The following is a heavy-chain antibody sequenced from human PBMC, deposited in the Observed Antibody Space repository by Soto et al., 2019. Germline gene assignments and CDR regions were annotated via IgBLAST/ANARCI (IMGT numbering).Heavy chain of an antibody. CDR2: ISGDGSYI. CDR3: AKVPYDFWSGSTPYGMDV. J-gene: IGHJ6*02. Sequence: GGSLILSCAASGFTFSAYSLNWVRQAPGKGLEWVSSISGDGSYIYYADSVKGRFTISRDSTRKSMYLQMNSLRAEDTAIYYCAKVPYDFWSGSTPYGMDVWGQGPTVTVYS. CDR1: GFTFSAYS. D-gene: IGHD3-3*01. V-gene: IGHV3-21*01.